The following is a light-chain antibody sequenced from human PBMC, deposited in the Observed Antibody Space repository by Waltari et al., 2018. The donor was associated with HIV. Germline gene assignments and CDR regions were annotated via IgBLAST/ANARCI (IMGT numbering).Light chain of an antibody. V-gene: IGLV1-47*01. CDR3: AAWNDSLSGYV. CDR2: RNN. Sequence: QSVLTQPPSASGTPGQRVTISCSGSSSNIGRNYVYWYQQLPGTAPKLLIYRNNQRPAGVPDRFSGSKSCTSASLVISGLRSEDEADYYCAAWNDSLSGYVFGTGTKVTV. CDR1: SSNIGRNY. J-gene: IGLJ1*01.